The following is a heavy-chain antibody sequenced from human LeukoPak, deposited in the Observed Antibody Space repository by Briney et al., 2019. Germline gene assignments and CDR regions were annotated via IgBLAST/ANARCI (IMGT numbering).Heavy chain of an antibody. CDR2: FYTSGST. CDR3: ASHSSGSPYYYYMDV. D-gene: IGHD6-19*01. J-gene: IGHJ6*03. CDR1: GASITSYY. V-gene: IGHV4-4*07. Sequence: SETLSLTCTVSGASITSYYWSWIRQPAGKRLEWIGRFYTSGSTNYNPSLKSRVTMSVDTSKNQFSLKLSSVTAADTAVYYCASHSSGSPYYYYMDVWGKGTTVTVSS.